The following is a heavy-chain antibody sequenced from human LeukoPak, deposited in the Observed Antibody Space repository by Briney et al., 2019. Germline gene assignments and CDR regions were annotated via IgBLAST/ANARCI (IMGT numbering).Heavy chain of an antibody. Sequence: GGSLRLSCVASGFTVSGNYMSWVRQAPGKGLEWVSVIHSDGSPYYADSVKGRFTISRDNSKSTLYLQMNSLRAEDTAVYYCASLTVVWGQGTLVTVSS. D-gene: IGHD2-15*01. CDR2: IHSDGSP. V-gene: IGHV3-66*01. J-gene: IGHJ4*02. CDR3: ASLTVV. CDR1: GFTVSGNY.